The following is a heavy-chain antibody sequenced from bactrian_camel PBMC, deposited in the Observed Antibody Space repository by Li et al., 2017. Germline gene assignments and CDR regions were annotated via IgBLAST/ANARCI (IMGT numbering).Heavy chain of an antibody. J-gene: IGHJ4*01. CDR1: GYRYRSYC. D-gene: IGHD7*01. Sequence: HVQLVESGGGSVQAGRSLTLSCVVLGYRYRSYCMGWFRQAPGLEREGVAAMDPDGSTSYADSVQGRFTISQDKGKNMVYLQMNSLKPDDSAMYYCAYESGTTPDLCRRRGPGGYFGQGTQVTVS. CDR2: MDPDGST. V-gene: IGHV3S53*01.